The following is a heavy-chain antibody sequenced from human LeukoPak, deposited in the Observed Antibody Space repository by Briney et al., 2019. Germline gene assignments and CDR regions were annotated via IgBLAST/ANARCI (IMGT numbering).Heavy chain of an antibody. V-gene: IGHV1-2*02. CDR2: INPNSGGT. CDR3: ARRLRWSYPRYFDL. J-gene: IGHJ2*01. CDR1: GYTFISYY. D-gene: IGHD4-23*01. Sequence: ASVKVSCKASGYTFISYYIHWVRQAPGQGLEWMGWINPNSGGTNYEQKFQGRVTMTRDTSISTAYMQLSGLRSDDTAVYYCARRLRWSYPRYFDLWGRGTLVTVSS.